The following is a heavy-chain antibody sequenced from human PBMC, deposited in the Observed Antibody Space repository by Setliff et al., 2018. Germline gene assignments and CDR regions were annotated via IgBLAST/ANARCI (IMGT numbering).Heavy chain of an antibody. V-gene: IGHV4-59*11. CDR1: GGSISSHY. D-gene: IGHD4-4*01. CDR2: IYYSGSP. Sequence: SETLSLTCTVSGGSISSHYWSWVRQPPGKGLEWIGYIYYSGSPNYNPSLKSRVTISVDTSKNQFSLKLSSVTAADTAVYYCARDPLTTTVRHAFDIWGQGTMVTVSS. CDR3: ARDPLTTTVRHAFDI. J-gene: IGHJ3*02.